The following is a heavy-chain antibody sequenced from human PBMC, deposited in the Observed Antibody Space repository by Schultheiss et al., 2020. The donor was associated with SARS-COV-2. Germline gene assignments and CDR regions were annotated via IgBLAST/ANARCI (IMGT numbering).Heavy chain of an antibody. V-gene: IGHV4-34*01. CDR3: AGLRATFNGDYFLYFDP. D-gene: IGHD2/OR15-2a*01. J-gene: IGHJ5*02. CDR2: LYYTGRS. CDR1: GGSFSGYY. Sequence: SETLSLTCAVYGGSFSGYYWSWIRQSPGKGLEWIATLYYTGRSYYNPSLSSRIITSVDTSKNQFSLRLTSMTATDTAVYFCAGLRATFNGDYFLYFDPLGLGSLVTVSS.